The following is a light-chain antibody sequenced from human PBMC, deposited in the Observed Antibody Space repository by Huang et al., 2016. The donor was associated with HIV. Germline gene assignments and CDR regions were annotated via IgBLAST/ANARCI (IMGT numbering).Light chain of an antibody. CDR1: RNISSY. J-gene: IGKJ2*01. CDR2: ATS. CDR3: QQSYNTPYT. V-gene: IGKV1-39*01. Sequence: DIQMTQSPTSLSASVGDRVTIACRASRNISSYLNWYQQKPWKAPKLLMFATSSLPSGVPSRFSGSGSGTDFTLTISSLQPEDFAIYYCQQSYNTPYTFGQGTKLEIK.